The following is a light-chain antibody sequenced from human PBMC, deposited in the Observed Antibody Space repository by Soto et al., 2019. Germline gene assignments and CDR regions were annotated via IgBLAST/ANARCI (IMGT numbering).Light chain of an antibody. J-gene: IGKJ4*01. V-gene: IGKV3D-15*01. CDR2: DAS. Sequence: ETVMTQSPATPSVSPGDRATLSCSASQSVSYNLAWYQQKPGQAPRLLIYDASTRATGIPARFSGSASGTEFTLTISSLLSEDFAVYYCQQYNNWPLTFGGGTKVDIK. CDR3: QQYNNWPLT. CDR1: QSVSYN.